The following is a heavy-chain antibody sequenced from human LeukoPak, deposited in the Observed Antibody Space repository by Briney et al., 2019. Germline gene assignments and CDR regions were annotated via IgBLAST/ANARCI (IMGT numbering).Heavy chain of an antibody. J-gene: IGHJ4*02. V-gene: IGHV3-23*01. CDR2: INGAGSSR. CDR1: GFTFGTSA. CDR3: ARVRGMVRGHRAEYYFDY. D-gene: IGHD3-10*01. Sequence: PGGSLRLSCAASGFTFGTSALSWVRQAPGKGLDWVSAINGAGSSRYYADSVKGRFTISRDNSKNTLYLQMNSLTAADTAVYYCARVRGMVRGHRAEYYFDYWGQGTLVTVSS.